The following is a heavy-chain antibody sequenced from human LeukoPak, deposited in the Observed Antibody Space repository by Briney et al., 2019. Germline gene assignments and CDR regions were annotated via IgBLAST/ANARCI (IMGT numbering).Heavy chain of an antibody. CDR3: ARDCSSTSCYNS. CDR1: GFTFSSYS. D-gene: IGHD2-2*02. V-gene: IGHV3-21*01. CDR2: ISSSSSYI. Sequence: GGSLRLSCAASGFTFSSYSMNWVRQAPGKGLEWVSSISSSSSYIYYADSVKGRFTISRDNAKNSPYLQMNSLRAEDTAVYYCARDCSSTSCYNSWGQGTLVTVSS. J-gene: IGHJ4*02.